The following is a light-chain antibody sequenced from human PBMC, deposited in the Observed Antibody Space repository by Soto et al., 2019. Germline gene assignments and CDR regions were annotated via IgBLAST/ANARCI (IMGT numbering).Light chain of an antibody. CDR2: DAS. V-gene: IGKV3-15*01. J-gene: IGKJ2*01. Sequence: ILMTQSPATLSVSPGERATLSCRASQSISNNLTWYHQEPGQAPRLLIYDASTRATGIPARFSGSGSGTEFTLTISSLQSEDFAVYYCQQCNKSPYTFGKGTK. CDR3: QQCNKSPYT. CDR1: QSISNN.